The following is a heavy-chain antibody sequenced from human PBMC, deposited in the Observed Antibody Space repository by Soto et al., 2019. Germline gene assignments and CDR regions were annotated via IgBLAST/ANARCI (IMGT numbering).Heavy chain of an antibody. D-gene: IGHD3-22*01. CDR1: GFTFSTYA. CDR2: ISSNGRST. Sequence: GGSLRLSCATSGFTFSTYAMHWVRQAPGKGLEYVSAISSNGRSTYYANSVKGRFTISRDNSKNTLYLQMGSLRAEDMAVYYCARDLGGGDYDSSGPNYGMDVWGQGTTVTVSS. V-gene: IGHV3-64*01. CDR3: ARDLGGGDYDSSGPNYGMDV. J-gene: IGHJ6*02.